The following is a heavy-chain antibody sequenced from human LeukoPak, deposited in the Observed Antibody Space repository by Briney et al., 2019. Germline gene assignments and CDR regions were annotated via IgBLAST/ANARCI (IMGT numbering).Heavy chain of an antibody. D-gene: IGHD3-22*01. CDR2: INPSGGST. J-gene: IGHJ4*02. CDR3: ASPQWSNYDSSGYYGDY. V-gene: IGHV1-46*01. Sequence: ASVKVSCKASGYTFTSYYMHWVRQAPGQGLEWMGIINPSGGSTSYAQKFQGRVTMTRDTSISTAYMELSRLRSDDTAVYYCASPQWSNYDSSGYYGDYWGQGTLVTVSS. CDR1: GYTFTSYY.